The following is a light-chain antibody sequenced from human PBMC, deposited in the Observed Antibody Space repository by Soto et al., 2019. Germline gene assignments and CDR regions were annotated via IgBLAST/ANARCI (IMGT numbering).Light chain of an antibody. CDR1: SGYSNYK. J-gene: IGLJ2*01. V-gene: IGLV9-49*01. CDR3: GADHGSGSTWV. CDR2: VGTGGIVA. Sequence: QAVVTQSPSASASLGASVTLSCTLSSGYSNYKVDWYQQRPGKGPQFVMGVGTGGIVASKGDGIPDRFSVLGSGLTRNLAIKYIQKEDESDYHCGADHGSGSTWVFGAGTKLTVL.